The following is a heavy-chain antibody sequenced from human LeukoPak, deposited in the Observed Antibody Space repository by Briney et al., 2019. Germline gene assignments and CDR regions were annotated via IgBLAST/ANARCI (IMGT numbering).Heavy chain of an antibody. CDR1: SGSISTSNYY. CDR3: ARRRSGMISIAY. CDR2: IYYSGST. Sequence: SETLSLTCTVSSGSISTSNYYWGWVRQPPGKGLEWIGYIYYSGSTNYNPSLKSRVTISVDTSKNQFSLKLSSVTAADTAVYYCARRRSGMISIAYWGQGTLVTVSS. D-gene: IGHD3-16*01. J-gene: IGHJ4*02. V-gene: IGHV4-61*05.